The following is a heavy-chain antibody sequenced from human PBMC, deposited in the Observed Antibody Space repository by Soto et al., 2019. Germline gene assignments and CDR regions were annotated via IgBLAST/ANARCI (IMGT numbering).Heavy chain of an antibody. J-gene: IGHJ6*02. CDR3: ARTRYDILTGFNYGMDV. Sequence: ASVKVSCKASGYTFTGYYMHWVRRAPGQGLEWMGWINPNSGGTNYAQKFQGWVTMTGDTSISTAYMELSRLRSDDTAVYYCARTRYDILTGFNYGMDVWGQGTTVTVSS. V-gene: IGHV1-2*04. CDR1: GYTFTGYY. D-gene: IGHD3-9*01. CDR2: INPNSGGT.